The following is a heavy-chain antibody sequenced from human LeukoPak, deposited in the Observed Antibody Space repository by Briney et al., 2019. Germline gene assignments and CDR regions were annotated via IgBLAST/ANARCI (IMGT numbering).Heavy chain of an antibody. J-gene: IGHJ6*02. D-gene: IGHD4-23*01. CDR2: IYYSGIT. V-gene: IGHV4-59*01. Sequence: SETLSLTCTVSGGSISSYYWSWIRQPPGNGLEWIGYIYYSGITNYNPSLKSRVTMSVDTSNNPFSQHLISWPAGDTADYNNSLTYLVTMSVVTSRSQFSMNMSSVTAADTVVYYCARDSRYCNSISCYGRPGYYGLDVWGQGTTVTVSS. CDR3: SLTYLVTMSVVTSRSQFSMNMSSVTAADTVVYYCARDSRYCNSISCYGRPGYYGLDV. CDR1: GGSISSYY.